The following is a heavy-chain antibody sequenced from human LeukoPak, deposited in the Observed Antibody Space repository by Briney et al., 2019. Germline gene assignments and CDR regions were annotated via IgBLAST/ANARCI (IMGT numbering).Heavy chain of an antibody. CDR2: ITSSTSYI. CDR1: GFTFSNCN. D-gene: IGHD3-10*02. CDR3: AELGITMIGGV. Sequence: GSLRLSCAASGFTFSNCNMNWVRQAPGKGLEWVSSITSSTSYIYYADSVKGRFTISRDNAKNSLYLQMNSLRAEDTAVYYCAELGITMIGGVWGKGTTVTISS. J-gene: IGHJ6*04. V-gene: IGHV3-21*01.